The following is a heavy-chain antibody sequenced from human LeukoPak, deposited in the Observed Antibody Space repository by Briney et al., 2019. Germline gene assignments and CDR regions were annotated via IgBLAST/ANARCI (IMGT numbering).Heavy chain of an antibody. V-gene: IGHV3-7*04. J-gene: IGHJ3*01. CDR2: IRQDGSEK. CDR3: ARDARGDGFDV. Sequence: GGSLRLSCAAAGFTFSSFWMTWVRQAPGKGLGWVANIRQDGSEKYYVDSVKGRFTISRDNAKNSLYLQMNSLRAEDTAVYYCARDARGDGFDVWGQGTMVTVSS. D-gene: IGHD3-10*01. CDR1: GFTFSSFW.